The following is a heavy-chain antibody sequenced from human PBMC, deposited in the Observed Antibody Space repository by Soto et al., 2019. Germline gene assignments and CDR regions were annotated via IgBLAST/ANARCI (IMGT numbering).Heavy chain of an antibody. D-gene: IGHD2-15*01. J-gene: IGHJ1*01. CDR1: GFTFSDYY. V-gene: IGHV3-11*01. Sequence: QVQLVESGGGLVKPGGSLRLSCAASGFTFSDYYMSWIRQAPGKGLEWVSYISSSGSTIYYADSVKGRFTISRDNAKNSLYLQMYSLRAEDTAVYYCARDREAYCSGGSCFSGGYFQHWGQGTLVTVSS. CDR3: ARDREAYCSGGSCFSGGYFQH. CDR2: ISSSGSTI.